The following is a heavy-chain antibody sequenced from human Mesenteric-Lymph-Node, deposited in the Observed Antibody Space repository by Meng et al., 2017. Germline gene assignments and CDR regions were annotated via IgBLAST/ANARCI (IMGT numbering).Heavy chain of an antibody. CDR2: INPNSGGT. D-gene: IGHD2-21*01. J-gene: IGHJ4*02. CDR3: AKALGWGSSPDY. Sequence: QVQLVQSGADGKTPGASVKVSCKASEYTFTAYYIHWVRQAPGQGLEWMGRINPNSGGTNFAQKFQGRVIMTRDTSISTAYMELSSLGFDDTAVYYCAKALGWGSSPDYWGQGILVTVSS. V-gene: IGHV1-2*06. CDR1: EYTFTAYY.